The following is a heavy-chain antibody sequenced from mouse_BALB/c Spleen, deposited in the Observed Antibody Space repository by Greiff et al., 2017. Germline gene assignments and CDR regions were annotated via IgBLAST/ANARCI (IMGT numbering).Heavy chain of an antibody. CDR1: GYSITSDYA. D-gene: IGHD1-1*01. CDR2: INYSGST. V-gene: IGHV3-2*02. J-gene: IGHJ4*01. CDR3: ARGLLRSYYYAMDY. Sequence: VQLQQSGPGLVKPSQSLSLTCTVTGYSITSDYAWNWIRQFPGNKLEWMGYINYSGSTSYNPSLKSRISITRDTSKNQFFLQLNSVTTEDTATYYCARGLLRSYYYAMDYWGQGTSVTVSS.